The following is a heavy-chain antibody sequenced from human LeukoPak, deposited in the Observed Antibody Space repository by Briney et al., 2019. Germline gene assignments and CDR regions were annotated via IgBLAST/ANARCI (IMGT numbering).Heavy chain of an antibody. CDR2: ISDSGGRT. J-gene: IGHJ4*02. CDR1: GFTFTSYG. CDR3: AKRSDYGGDWKYFDY. Sequence: HSGGSLRLYCAASGFTFTSYGMSWVRQAPGKGLEWVSAISDSGGRTYYADSVKGRFTISRDNSKTTLYLQMNSLRAEDTAVYYCAKRSDYGGDWKYFDYWGQGTPVTVSS. V-gene: IGHV3-23*01. D-gene: IGHD4-23*01.